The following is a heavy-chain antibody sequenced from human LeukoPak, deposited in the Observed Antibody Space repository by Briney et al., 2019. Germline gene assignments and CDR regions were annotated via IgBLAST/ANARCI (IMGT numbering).Heavy chain of an antibody. Sequence: GGSLRLSCAASGFTFSDYYMSWIRQAPGKGLEWVSYISSSGSTIYYADSVKGRFTISRDNAKNSLYLQMNSLRAEDTAVYYCARGDCSSTSCPDTYYYGMDVWGQGTTVTVSS. D-gene: IGHD2-2*01. CDR1: GFTFSDYY. J-gene: IGHJ6*02. CDR3: ARGDCSSTSCPDTYYYGMDV. CDR2: ISSSGSTI. V-gene: IGHV3-11*01.